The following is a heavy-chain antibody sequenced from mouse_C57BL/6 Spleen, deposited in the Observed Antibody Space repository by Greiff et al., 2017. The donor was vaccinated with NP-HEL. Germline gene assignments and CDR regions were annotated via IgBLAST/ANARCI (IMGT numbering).Heavy chain of an antibody. J-gene: IGHJ2*01. CDR3: ARVGVTPMDY. Sequence: EVQLQQSGPELVKPGASVKISCKASGYSFTDYYMNWVKQGPGKSLEWIGVINPNYGTTSYNQKFKGKATLTVDQSSSTAYMQLNSLPSEDSAVYYGARVGVTPMDYWGQGTTLTVSS. CDR1: GYSFTDYY. V-gene: IGHV1-39*01. D-gene: IGHD2-13*01. CDR2: INPNYGTT.